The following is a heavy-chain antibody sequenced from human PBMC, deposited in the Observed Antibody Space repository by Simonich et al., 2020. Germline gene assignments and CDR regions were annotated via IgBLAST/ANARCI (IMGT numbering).Heavy chain of an antibody. Sequence: QVQLQESGPGLVKPSETLSLTCTVSGGSISSYYWGWIRQPPGKGLEWIGYIYYSGSTNYNPPLKSRGTISVDTSKNQFSLKLSSVTAADTAVYYCARHDRWLQFYFDYWGQGTLVTVSS. J-gene: IGHJ4*02. V-gene: IGHV4-59*08. D-gene: IGHD5-12*01. CDR3: ARHDRWLQFYFDY. CDR2: IYYSGST. CDR1: GGSISSYY.